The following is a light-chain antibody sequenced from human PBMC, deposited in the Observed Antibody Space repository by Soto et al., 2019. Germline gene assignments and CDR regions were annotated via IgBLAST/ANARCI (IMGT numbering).Light chain of an antibody. CDR3: QQYGYSPS. V-gene: IGKV3-20*01. CDR2: AAS. CDR1: QSVTSSY. Sequence: EIVLTQSPGTLSLSQGERATLSCRASQSVTSSYLAWYQQKPGQAPRLLIYAASSRATGIPDRVSGSGSGADFTLTISRLEPEDVAVDYCQQYGYSPSVGGETKVEIK. J-gene: IGKJ4*01.